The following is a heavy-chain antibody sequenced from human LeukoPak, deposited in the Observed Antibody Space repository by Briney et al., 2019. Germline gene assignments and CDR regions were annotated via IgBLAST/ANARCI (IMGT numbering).Heavy chain of an antibody. D-gene: IGHD2-2*01. J-gene: IGHJ5*02. V-gene: IGHV4-34*01. Sequence: SETLSLTCAVYGGSFSGYYWSWIRQPPGKGLEWIGEINHSGSTNYNPSLKSRVTISVDTSKSQFSLKLSSVTAADTAVYYCARGRYCSSTSCYFRFDPWGQGTLVTVPS. CDR1: GGSFSGYY. CDR2: INHSGST. CDR3: ARGRYCSSTSCYFRFDP.